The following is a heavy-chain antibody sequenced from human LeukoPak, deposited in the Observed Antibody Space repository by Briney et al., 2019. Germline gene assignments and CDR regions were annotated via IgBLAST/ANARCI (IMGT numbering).Heavy chain of an antibody. CDR1: GYTFTSYG. J-gene: IGHJ6*02. Sequence: ASVKVSCKASGYTFTSYGISWVRQAPGQGLEWMGWISAYNGNTNYAQKLQGRVTMTTDTSTSTAYTELRSLRSDDTAVYYRARLDCSSTSCYYYGMDVWGQGTTVTVSS. D-gene: IGHD2-2*01. CDR2: ISAYNGNT. V-gene: IGHV1-18*01. CDR3: ARLDCSSTSCYYYGMDV.